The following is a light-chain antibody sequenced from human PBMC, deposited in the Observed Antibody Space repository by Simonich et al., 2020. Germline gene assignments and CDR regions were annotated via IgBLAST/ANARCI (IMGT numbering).Light chain of an antibody. CDR3: SSYTSSSTWV. V-gene: IGLV2-14*03. J-gene: IGLJ3*02. CDR1: SSDVGGYNY. CDR2: DVS. Sequence: QSALTQPASVSGSPGQSITISCTRTSSDVGGYNYFSWYQQHPGKAPKLMIYDVSKRPSGVSNSFSGSKSGNTASLTISGLQAEDEADYYCSSYTSSSTWVFGGGTKLTVL.